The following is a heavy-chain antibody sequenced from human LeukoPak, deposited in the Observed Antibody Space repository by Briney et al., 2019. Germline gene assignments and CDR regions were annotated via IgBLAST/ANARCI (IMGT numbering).Heavy chain of an antibody. J-gene: IGHJ3*02. Sequence: TGGSLRLSCAASGFTFSSYNMNWVRQAPGKGLEWVSSLSSSSSYIYYADSVKGLFTISRDNAKNSLYLQMNSLRAEDTAVYYCATLDYGAFDIWGQGTMVTVYS. D-gene: IGHD4-17*01. CDR1: GFTFSSYN. CDR3: ATLDYGAFDI. V-gene: IGHV3-21*01. CDR2: LSSSSSYI.